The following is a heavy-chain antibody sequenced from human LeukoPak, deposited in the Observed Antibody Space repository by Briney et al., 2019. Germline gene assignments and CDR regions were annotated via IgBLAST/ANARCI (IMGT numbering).Heavy chain of an antibody. V-gene: IGHV4-59*08. CDR3: ARLRNDIAGMDV. CDR1: GGSISSYY. D-gene: IGHD3-9*01. J-gene: IGHJ6*02. Sequence: PSETLSLTCTVSGGSISSYYWSWIRQPPGKGLEWIGYIYYSGSTNYNPSLKSRVTISVDTSKNQFSLKLSSVTAADTAVYYCARLRNDIAGMDVWGQGTTVTVSS. CDR2: IYYSGST.